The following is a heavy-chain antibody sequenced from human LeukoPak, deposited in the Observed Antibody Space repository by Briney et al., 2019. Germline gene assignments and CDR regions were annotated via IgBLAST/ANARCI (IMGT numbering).Heavy chain of an antibody. Sequence: GPLRLSCAASGFTFSSYWMHWVRQAPGKGLVWVSRINSDGSSTSYADSVKGRFTTSRDNSKNTLYLQMNSLRGEDTAVYSCASELAYCGGDCSSAFDIWGQGTMVTVSS. CDR3: ASELAYCGGDCSSAFDI. V-gene: IGHV3-74*01. D-gene: IGHD2-21*02. CDR2: INSDGSST. J-gene: IGHJ3*02. CDR1: GFTFSSYW.